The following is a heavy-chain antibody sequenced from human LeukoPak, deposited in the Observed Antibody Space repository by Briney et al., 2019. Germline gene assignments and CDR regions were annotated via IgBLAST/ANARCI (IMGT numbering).Heavy chain of an antibody. D-gene: IGHD7-27*01. J-gene: IGHJ3*02. V-gene: IGHV3-30*18. Sequence: GGSLRLSCAASGFTFSGNGMHWVRQAPGKGLEWVALISYDGSNKYYADSVKGRFTISRDNSKNTLYLQMNSLRAEDTAVYYCAKDRYWGGHDAFDIWGQGTMVTVSS. CDR3: AKDRYWGGHDAFDI. CDR1: GFTFSGNG. CDR2: ISYDGSNK.